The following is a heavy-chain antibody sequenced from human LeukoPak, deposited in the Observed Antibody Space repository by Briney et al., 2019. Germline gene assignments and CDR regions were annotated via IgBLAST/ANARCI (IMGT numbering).Heavy chain of an antibody. CDR3: ARDNPLGAFDI. J-gene: IGHJ3*02. D-gene: IGHD1-14*01. Sequence: PSETLSLTCPVYGGSFSGYYWSWIRQPPGKGLEWIGEINHSGSTNYNPSLKSRVTISVDTSKNQFSLKLSSVTAADTAVYYCARDNPLGAFDIWGQGTMVTVSS. V-gene: IGHV4-34*01. CDR2: INHSGST. CDR1: GGSFSGYY.